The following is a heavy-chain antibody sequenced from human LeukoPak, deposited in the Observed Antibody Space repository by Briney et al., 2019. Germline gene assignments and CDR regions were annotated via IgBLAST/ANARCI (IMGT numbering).Heavy chain of an antibody. CDR3: PRTTVTTNWFDP. CDR2: INPNSGGT. Sequence: ASVKVSCKASGYTFTGYYMHWVRQAPGQGLEWMGRINPNSGGTNYAQKFQGRVTMTRDTSISTAYMELSRLRSDDTAVYYCPRTTVTTNWFDPWGQGTLVTVSS. CDR1: GYTFTGYY. J-gene: IGHJ5*02. D-gene: IGHD4-11*01. V-gene: IGHV1-2*06.